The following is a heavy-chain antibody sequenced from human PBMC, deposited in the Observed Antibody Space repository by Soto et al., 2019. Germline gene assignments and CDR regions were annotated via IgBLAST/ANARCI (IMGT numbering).Heavy chain of an antibody. CDR2: IYSGGST. J-gene: IGHJ6*02. CDR3: ARDPVPASSGYGDYYGMDV. Sequence: GESLKISCAASGFTVSSNYMSWVRQAPGKGLEWVSVIYSGGSTYYADSVKGRFTISRDNSKNTLYLQMNSLRAEDTAVYYCARDPVPASSGYGDYYGMDVWGQGTTVTVSS. D-gene: IGHD5-12*01. V-gene: IGHV3-53*01. CDR1: GFTVSSNY.